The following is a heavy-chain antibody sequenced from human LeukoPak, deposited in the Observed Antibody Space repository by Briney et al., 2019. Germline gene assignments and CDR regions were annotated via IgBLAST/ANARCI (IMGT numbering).Heavy chain of an antibody. CDR3: ARESLGGGDDAFDI. J-gene: IGHJ3*02. D-gene: IGHD2-21*01. Sequence: PGGSLRLSCAASGFTFSSYEMNWVRQAPGKGLEWVSYISSSGSTIYYADSVKGRFTISRDNAKNSLYLQMNSLRAEDTAVYYCARESLGGGDDAFDIWGQGTMVTVSS. CDR2: ISSSGSTI. V-gene: IGHV3-48*03. CDR1: GFTFSSYE.